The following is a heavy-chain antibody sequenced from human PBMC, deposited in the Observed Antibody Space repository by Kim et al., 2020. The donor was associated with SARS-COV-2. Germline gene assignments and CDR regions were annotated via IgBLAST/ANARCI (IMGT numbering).Heavy chain of an antibody. Sequence: SETLSLTCTVSGGSISSSSYYWGWIRQPPGKGLEWIGSIYYSGSTYYNPSLKCRVTISVDTSKNQFSRKLSSLTAADTAVYDWASWFVTHYDILTVEGWGQGTLVTVSS. D-gene: IGHD3-9*01. J-gene: IGHJ4*02. CDR1: GGSISSSSYY. CDR3: ASWFVTHYDILTVEG. CDR2: IYYSGST. V-gene: IGHV4-39*01.